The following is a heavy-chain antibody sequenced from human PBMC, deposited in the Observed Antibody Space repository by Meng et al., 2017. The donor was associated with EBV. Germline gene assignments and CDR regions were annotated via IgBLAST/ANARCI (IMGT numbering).Heavy chain of an antibody. J-gene: IGHJ4*02. CDR2: IRSKTDDGPI. CDR3: TTDEEGSRF. Sequence: DVQLVECGGGVVKPGGSLRLSCAASGFTFRNAWMNWVRQAPGKGLEWVGRIRSKTDDGPIDYAAPVKGRFSISRDDSKDTLHLQMNSLKTEDTAMYYCTTDEEGSRFWGQGTLVTVSS. CDR1: GFTFRNAW. D-gene: IGHD3-10*01. V-gene: IGHV3-15*01.